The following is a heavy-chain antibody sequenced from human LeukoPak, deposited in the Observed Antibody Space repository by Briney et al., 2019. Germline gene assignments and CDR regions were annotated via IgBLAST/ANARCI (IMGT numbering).Heavy chain of an antibody. Sequence: SETLSLTCTVSGGSISSTSYYWGWIRQPPGKGLEWIGSIYHSGNSYYNPSLKSRATISVDTSKNHFSLKLRSVTAADTAVYYCARVETYSSGWYDAFSDYWGQGTLVTVSS. D-gene: IGHD6-19*01. CDR3: ARVETYSSGWYDAFSDY. J-gene: IGHJ4*02. CDR2: IYHSGNS. CDR1: GGSISSTSYY. V-gene: IGHV4-39*02.